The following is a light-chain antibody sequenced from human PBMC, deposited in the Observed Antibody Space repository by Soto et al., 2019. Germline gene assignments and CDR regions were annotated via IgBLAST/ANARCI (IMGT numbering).Light chain of an antibody. CDR2: SAS. CDR1: QSLLHSNGKTF. V-gene: IGKV2-28*01. J-gene: IGKJ1*01. CDR3: MQTLQTPGT. Sequence: DIGMTHSALSLPVTPVEPASISCRSSQSLLHSNGKTFLDWYLQKPGQSPQLLIFSASKRASGVPDRFSASGSGTDFTLKINRVEAEDVGVYYCMQTLQTPGTFGQGTKVDIK.